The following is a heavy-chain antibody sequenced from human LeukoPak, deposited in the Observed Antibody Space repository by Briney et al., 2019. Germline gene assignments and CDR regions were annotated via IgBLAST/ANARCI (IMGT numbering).Heavy chain of an antibody. D-gene: IGHD5-12*01. J-gene: IGHJ6*02. CDR3: ARDLVVATTYYYYGMDV. CDR1: GFTVSSNY. V-gene: IGHV3-66*01. Sequence: PGGSLRLSCAASGFTVSSNYMSWVRQAPGRGLEWVAVIYAGGSTYYADSVKGRFTISRDNSKNTLYLQMNSLRAEDTAVYYCARDLVVATTYYYYGMDVWGQGTTVTVSS. CDR2: IYAGGST.